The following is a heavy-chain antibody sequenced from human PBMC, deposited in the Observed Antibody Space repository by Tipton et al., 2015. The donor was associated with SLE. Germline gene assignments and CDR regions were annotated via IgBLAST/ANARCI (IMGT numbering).Heavy chain of an antibody. CDR1: GGSFSGYY. CDR2: INHSGST. Sequence: TLSLTCAVYGGSFSGYYWSWIRQPPGKGLEWIGEINHSGSTNYNPSLKSRVTISVHTPKTQFSLKLSSVTAADTAVYYCASRGDYGDYVSGYWYFDLWGRGTLVTVSS. CDR3: ASRGDYGDYVSGYWYFDL. D-gene: IGHD4-17*01. J-gene: IGHJ2*01. V-gene: IGHV4-34*01.